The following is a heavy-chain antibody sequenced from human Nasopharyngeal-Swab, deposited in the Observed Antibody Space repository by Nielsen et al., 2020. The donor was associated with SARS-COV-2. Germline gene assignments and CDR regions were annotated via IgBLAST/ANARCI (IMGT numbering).Heavy chain of an antibody. Sequence: LSLTCAGSGFTFSSYGMNWVRQAPGKGLEWVAVMSNDGNYKFYADSVKGRFTISRDNSKNTLYLQMNSLRAEDTAVYYCARDNGYCSGDACYLGGWLDPWGQGILVTVSS. CDR1: GFTFSSYG. CDR2: MSNDGNYK. D-gene: IGHD2-15*01. CDR3: ARDNGYCSGDACYLGGWLDP. V-gene: IGHV3-30*03. J-gene: IGHJ5*02.